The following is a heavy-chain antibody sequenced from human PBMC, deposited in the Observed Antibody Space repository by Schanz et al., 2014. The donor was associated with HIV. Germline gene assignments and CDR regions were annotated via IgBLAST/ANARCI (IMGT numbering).Heavy chain of an antibody. CDR3: ARDSPVAAGTLDY. D-gene: IGHD6-13*01. Sequence: QVPLVQSGAEVKKPGSSVKVFCRASGGTFINYAFSWVRQPPGQGLEGMGGIIPLFGTSNYAQKFQGRATITADESTSTAYMELSSLRSEDTAVYYCARDSPVAAGTLDYWGQGTLVTVSS. CDR2: IIPLFGTS. J-gene: IGHJ4*02. V-gene: IGHV1-69*01. CDR1: GGTFINYA.